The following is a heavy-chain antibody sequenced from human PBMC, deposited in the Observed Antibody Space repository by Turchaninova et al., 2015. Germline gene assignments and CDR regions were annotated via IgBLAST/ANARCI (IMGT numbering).Heavy chain of an antibody. CDR3: SKDREVLVPAAGDY. Sequence: EVHLVESGGGLVQPGGSLRLSCAASGFTFSAYAMRWLRQAPGGGRGGVPVVWAGRCGGGGTHNRYAGTVRVTRAGDSWNDPGSRRMVSLGAEDTAVYYWSKDREVLVPAAGDYWGRGTLVTVSS. J-gene: IGHJ4*02. V-gene: IGHV3-23*04. CDR2: GRCGGGGT. D-gene: IGHD6-13*01. CDR1: GFTFSAYA.